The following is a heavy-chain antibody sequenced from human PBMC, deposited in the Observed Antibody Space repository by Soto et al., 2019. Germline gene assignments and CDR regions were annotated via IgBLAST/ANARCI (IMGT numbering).Heavy chain of an antibody. CDR1: GGSISSGGYS. CDR2: IYNSGST. J-gene: IGHJ5*02. CDR3: ARVPDR. V-gene: IGHV4-30-2*01. D-gene: IGHD2-2*01. Sequence: SETLSLTCAVSGGSISSGGYSWSWIRQPPGKGLEWIGYIYNSGSTYYKPSLKSRVTKSVDRSKKQYSLKMSYMTAADTAVYYCARVPDRGGQGTLGTVS.